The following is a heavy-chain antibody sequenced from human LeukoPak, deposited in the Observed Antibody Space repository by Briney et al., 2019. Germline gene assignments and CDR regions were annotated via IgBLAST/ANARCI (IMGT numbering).Heavy chain of an antibody. CDR2: IYHSGTT. J-gene: IGHJ4*02. D-gene: IGHD3-22*01. Sequence: PSETLSLTCAVSGYSISSGYYWGWIRQPPGKGLEWIGYIYHSGTTYYNPSLKSRVTMSVDTSKNQFSLKLSSVTAVDTAVYYCASGITMIVVAHWGQGILVTVSS. CDR1: GYSISSGYY. CDR3: ASGITMIVVAH. V-gene: IGHV4-38-2*01.